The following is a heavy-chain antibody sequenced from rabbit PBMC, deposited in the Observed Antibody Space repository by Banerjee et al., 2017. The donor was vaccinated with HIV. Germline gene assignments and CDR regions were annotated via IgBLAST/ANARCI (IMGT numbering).Heavy chain of an antibody. V-gene: IGHV1S45*01. D-gene: IGHD4-1*01. CDR1: GFSFSSSYH. Sequence: QQQLEESGGDLVKPGRSLTLTCTASGFSFSSSYHMCWVRQAPGKGLEWIACIDAGSNGNTYYASWAKGRFTVSKTSSTTVTLQMTSLTAADTATYFCARDLAGVIGWNFGLWGQGTLVTVS. CDR3: ARDLAGVIGWNFGL. J-gene: IGHJ6*01. CDR2: IDAGSNGNT.